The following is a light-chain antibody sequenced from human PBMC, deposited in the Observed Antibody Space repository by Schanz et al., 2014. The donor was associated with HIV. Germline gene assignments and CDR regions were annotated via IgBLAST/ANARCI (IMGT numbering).Light chain of an antibody. Sequence: DIQMTQSPSSLSGSVGDRVTITCRASQSIAAHLNWYQQRPGKAPKLVISAASTLQRGVPSRFSGSGSGTEFTLTINGLQPDDFATYYCQQLNSFPYTFGQGTMLEI. CDR2: AAS. J-gene: IGKJ2*01. V-gene: IGKV1-9*01. CDR3: QQLNSFPYT. CDR1: QSIAAH.